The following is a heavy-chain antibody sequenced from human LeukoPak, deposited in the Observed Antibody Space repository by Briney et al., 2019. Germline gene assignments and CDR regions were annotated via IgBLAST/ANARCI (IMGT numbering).Heavy chain of an antibody. CDR3: ARLSYYYASGSYSSVDV. CDR1: GFTVSSNY. Sequence: GESLRLSCAASGFTVSSNYMSWVRQAPGKGLEWVSVIYSGGSTYYADSVKGRFTISRDNSKNTLYLQMNTLRAEDTAVYYCARLSYYYASGSYSSVDVWGQGTTVTVSS. V-gene: IGHV3-53*01. CDR2: IYSGGST. J-gene: IGHJ6*02. D-gene: IGHD3-10*01.